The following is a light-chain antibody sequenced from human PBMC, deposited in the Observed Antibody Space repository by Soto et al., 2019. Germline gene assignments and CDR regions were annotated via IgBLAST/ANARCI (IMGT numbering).Light chain of an antibody. V-gene: IGKV3-15*01. Sequence: EIVLTQSPGTLSLSPGERATLSCRASQSVSSNYVAWYQQKPGQAPRLLTYGASTRATGIPARFSGSGSGTEFTLTISSLQPEDFAVYYCQQYYNWPRTFGQGTKV. CDR2: GAS. CDR3: QQYYNWPRT. J-gene: IGKJ1*01. CDR1: QSVSSN.